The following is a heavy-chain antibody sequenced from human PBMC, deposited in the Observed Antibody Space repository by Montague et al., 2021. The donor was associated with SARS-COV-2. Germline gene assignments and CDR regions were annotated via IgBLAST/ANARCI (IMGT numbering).Heavy chain of an antibody. V-gene: IGHV4-61*02. D-gene: IGHD6-25*01. CDR3: ARDEYSSGWNGLHWFDS. Sequence: TLSLTCTVSIGSISSGSYYWSWIRQPAGKGLEWIGRIYTSGSTNYNPSLKSRVTISVDTSKNQFSLKLSSVTAADTAVYYCARDEYSSGWNGLHWFDSWGQGTLVTVAS. CDR2: IYTSGST. CDR1: IGSISSGSYY. J-gene: IGHJ5*01.